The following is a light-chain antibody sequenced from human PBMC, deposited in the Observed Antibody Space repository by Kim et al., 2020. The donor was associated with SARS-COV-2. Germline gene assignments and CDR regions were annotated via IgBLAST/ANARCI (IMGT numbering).Light chain of an antibody. J-gene: IGLJ1*01. CDR1: SSNIRSNT. CDR3: ASWDDSLNGYV. CDR2: NND. Sequence: QSVLTQPPSASGTPGQRVTISCSGSSSNIRSNTVNWYQQLPGTAPILLVYNNDQRPSGVPDRFSGSKSGTSASLAIRGLQSEDEADYYCASWDDSLNGYVFGAGPMVTVL. V-gene: IGLV1-44*01.